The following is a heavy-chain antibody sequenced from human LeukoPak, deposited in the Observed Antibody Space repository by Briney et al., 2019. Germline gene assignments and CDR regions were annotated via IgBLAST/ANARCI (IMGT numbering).Heavy chain of an antibody. CDR3: ARPSYYDFWSGYYSAPFDY. D-gene: IGHD3-3*01. CDR1: GFTFSSYS. V-gene: IGHV3-21*01. J-gene: IGHJ4*02. CDR2: ISSSSSYI. Sequence: TGGSLRLSCAASGFTFSSYSMIWVRQAPGKGLEWVSSISSSSSYIYYADSVKGRFTICRDNAKNSLYLQMNSLRAEDTAVYYCARPSYYDFWSGYYSAPFDYWGQGTLVTVSS.